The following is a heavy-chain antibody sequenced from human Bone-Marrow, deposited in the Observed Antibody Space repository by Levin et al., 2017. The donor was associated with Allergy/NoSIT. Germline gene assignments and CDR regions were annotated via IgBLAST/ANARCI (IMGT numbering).Heavy chain of an antibody. J-gene: IGHJ4*02. CDR2: IYYSGST. CDR3: ARGRFAPALEPHFDH. CDR1: GDSINSDY. V-gene: IGHV4-59*01. D-gene: IGHD1-14*01. Sequence: SQTLSLTCSVSGDSINSDYWTWIRQPPGKGLEYLGYIYYSGSTDHNPSFRRRLTMYIDMSKNEFSLRLASVTAADTAVYYCARGRFAPALEPHFDHWGQGILVTVSS.